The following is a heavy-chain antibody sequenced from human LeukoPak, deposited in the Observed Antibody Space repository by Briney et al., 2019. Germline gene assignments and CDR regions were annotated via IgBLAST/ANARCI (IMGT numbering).Heavy chain of an antibody. V-gene: IGHV4-34*01. Sequence: PSETLSLTCAVYGGSFGGYYWSWLRQPPGKGLEWIGEINHSGSTNYNPSLKSRVTISVDTSKNQFSLKLSSVTAADTAVYYCARTPLAVTGVDYWGQGTLVTVSS. CDR3: ARTPLAVTGVDY. CDR1: GGSFGGYY. J-gene: IGHJ4*02. CDR2: INHSGST. D-gene: IGHD2-21*02.